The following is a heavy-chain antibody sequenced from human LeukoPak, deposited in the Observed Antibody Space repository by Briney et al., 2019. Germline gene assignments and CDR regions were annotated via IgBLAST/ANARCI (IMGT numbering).Heavy chain of an antibody. CDR3: TTSWRLTYYFDY. CDR2: IKSKTDGGTT. J-gene: IGHJ4*02. V-gene: IGHV3-15*01. Sequence: GGSLRLSCAASGFTFSNAWMNWVRQAPGKGLEWVGRIKSKTDGGTTEYAAPVKGRFTISRDDSKNTLYLQMNSLKTEDTAVYYCTTSWRLTYYFDYWGQGTLVTVSS. D-gene: IGHD6-13*01. CDR1: GFTFSNAW.